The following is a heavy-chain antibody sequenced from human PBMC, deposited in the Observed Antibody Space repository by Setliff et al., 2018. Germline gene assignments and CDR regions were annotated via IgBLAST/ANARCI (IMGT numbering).Heavy chain of an antibody. CDR1: GFTFSSLW. D-gene: IGHD1-1*01. V-gene: IGHV3-30*02. CDR2: IRYEGSNK. Sequence: PGGSLRLSCSASGFTFSSLWMAWVRQAPGKGPEWVASIRYEGSNKQYGDSVKGRFTISRDNSKNTLYLQMNSLRVEESGVYYCAKDRDNRWHNFDSWGHGVLVTVPQ. CDR3: AKDRDNRWHNFDS. J-gene: IGHJ4*01.